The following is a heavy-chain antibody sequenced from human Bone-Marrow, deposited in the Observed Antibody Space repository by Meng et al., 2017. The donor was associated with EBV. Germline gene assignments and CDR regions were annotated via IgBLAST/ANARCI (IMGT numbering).Heavy chain of an antibody. V-gene: IGHV1-69*01. Sequence: VQRGQAGAEVKKPGSSVQVSCKVSGDTFGYYTISWVRQAPGQGPEWMGGIIPSYGTTSYAQKFQGRVTISTDESTTTAYMELRSLTLDDTAVYYCARESPDRSTDPWGQGTLVTVPS. CDR1: GDTFGYYT. CDR3: ARESPDRSTDP. J-gene: IGHJ5*02. CDR2: IIPSYGTT.